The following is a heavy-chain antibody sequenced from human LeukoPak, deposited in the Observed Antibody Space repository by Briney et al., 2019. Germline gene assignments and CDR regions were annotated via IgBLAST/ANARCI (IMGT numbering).Heavy chain of an antibody. Sequence: PSETLSLTCAVYGGSFTGYYWSWVRQPPGKGLEWIGEINHSGSTNHSPSLKSRVTISVDMSKNQFSLKLSSVTAADTAVYYCARGAARRDGYKWGQGTQVIVSS. D-gene: IGHD5-24*01. CDR1: GGSFTGYY. J-gene: IGHJ4*02. CDR3: ARGAARRDGYK. CDR2: INHSGST. V-gene: IGHV4-34*01.